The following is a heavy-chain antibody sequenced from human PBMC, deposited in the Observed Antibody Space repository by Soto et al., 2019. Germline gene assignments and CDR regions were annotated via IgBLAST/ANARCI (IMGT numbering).Heavy chain of an antibody. CDR1: GFTFSSYG. Sequence: QVQLVESGGGVVQPGRSLRLSCAASGFTFSSYGMHWVRQAPGKGLEWVAVISYDGSNKYYADSVKGRFTISRDNSKNTLYLQMNSLRAEDTAVYYCAKVSGKTYWGQGTLVTVFS. J-gene: IGHJ4*02. V-gene: IGHV3-30*18. CDR2: ISYDGSNK. D-gene: IGHD6-25*01. CDR3: AKVSGKTY.